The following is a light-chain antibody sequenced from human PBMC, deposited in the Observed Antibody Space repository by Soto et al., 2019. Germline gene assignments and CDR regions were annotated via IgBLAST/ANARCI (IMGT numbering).Light chain of an antibody. V-gene: IGKV3-20*01. CDR3: QQYGSSPRT. CDR1: QTVSTNY. Sequence: EIVLAQSPGTLSLSPGERATLSCSASQTVSTNYLAWYQQKPGQAPRLLIYGASSRATGIPDRFSGSGSGTYFILTISRLEPEDFEVYYCQQYGSSPRTFGQGTKMEIK. J-gene: IGKJ2*01. CDR2: GAS.